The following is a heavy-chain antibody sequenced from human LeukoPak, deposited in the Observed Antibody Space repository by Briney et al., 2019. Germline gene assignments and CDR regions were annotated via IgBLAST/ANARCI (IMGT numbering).Heavy chain of an antibody. J-gene: IGHJ4*02. Sequence: PGGSLRLSCAASGFIFTDYGFHWVRQAPGKGLEWVAAIWSDATNMFYANSVKGRFFIQRDDYQNTVYLEMSSLRAEDTAVYYCAKDAQGGFDYSNSFQYWGQGSLVTVSS. D-gene: IGHD4-11*01. V-gene: IGHV3-33*06. CDR1: GFIFTDYG. CDR3: AKDAQGGFDYSNSFQY. CDR2: IWSDATNM.